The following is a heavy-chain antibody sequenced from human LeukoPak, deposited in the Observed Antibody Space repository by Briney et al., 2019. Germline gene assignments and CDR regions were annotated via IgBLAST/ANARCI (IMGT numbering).Heavy chain of an antibody. Sequence: SETLSLTRTVSGGSISSGGYYWSWIRQHPGKGLEWIGYIYYSGSTYYNPSLKSRVTISVDTSKNQFSLKLSSVTAADTAVYYCARGYYYDTTPGYYYYYMDVWGKGTTVTVSS. V-gene: IGHV4-31*03. J-gene: IGHJ6*03. CDR1: GGSISSGGYY. CDR3: ARGYYYDTTPGYYYYYMDV. D-gene: IGHD3-22*01. CDR2: IYYSGST.